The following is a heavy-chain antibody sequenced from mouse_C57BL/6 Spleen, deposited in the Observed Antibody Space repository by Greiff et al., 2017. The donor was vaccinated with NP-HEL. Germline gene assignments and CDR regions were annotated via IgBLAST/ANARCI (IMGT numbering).Heavy chain of an antibody. CDR1: GYTFTSYW. J-gene: IGHJ1*03. CDR3: ARETSYYSKGYFDV. CDR2: IHPNSGST. Sequence: QVQLKQPGAELVKPGASVKLSCKASGYTFTSYWMHWVKQRPGQGLEWIGMIHPNSGSTNYNEKFKSKATLTVDKSSSTAYMQLSSLTSEDSAVYYCARETSYYSKGYFDVWGTGTTVTVSS. D-gene: IGHD2-5*01. V-gene: IGHV1-64*01.